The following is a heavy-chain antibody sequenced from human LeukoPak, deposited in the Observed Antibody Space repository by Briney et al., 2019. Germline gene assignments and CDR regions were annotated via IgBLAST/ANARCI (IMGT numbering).Heavy chain of an antibody. Sequence: PSETLSLTCAVYGGSFSGYYWSWIRQPPGKGLEWIGEINHSGSANYNPSLKSRVTISVDTSKNQFSLKLSSVTAADTAVYYCARGGSYGYYYYYYMDVWGKGTTVTVSS. V-gene: IGHV4-34*01. CDR1: GGSFSGYY. CDR3: ARGGSYGYYYYYYMDV. D-gene: IGHD5-18*01. CDR2: INHSGSA. J-gene: IGHJ6*03.